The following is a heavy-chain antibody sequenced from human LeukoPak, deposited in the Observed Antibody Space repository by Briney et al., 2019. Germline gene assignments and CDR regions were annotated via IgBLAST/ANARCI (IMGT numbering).Heavy chain of an antibody. D-gene: IGHD5-24*01. Sequence: ASVKVSCKASGYTFSSYYLHWVRQAPGQGLEWMGLINPTAGNTYYAQRFQGRVTMTRNTSTSTVYMELSSLRSEDTAVYYCARIRDGYNDAYDIWGQGTMVTVSS. V-gene: IGHV1-46*01. J-gene: IGHJ3*02. CDR3: ARIRDGYNDAYDI. CDR1: GYTFSSYY. CDR2: INPTAGNT.